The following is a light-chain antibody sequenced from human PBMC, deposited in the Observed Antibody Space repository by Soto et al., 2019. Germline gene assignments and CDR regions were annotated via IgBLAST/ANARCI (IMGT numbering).Light chain of an antibody. Sequence: QSALTQPASVSASPGQSITISCTGTSSDVGAYNYVSWYQQHPGKAPKLMIYEVSNRPSGVSNRFSGSKSGNTASLTISGLQAEDEADYYCSSYIAGSNYVFGTGTKVTVL. CDR3: SSYIAGSNYV. V-gene: IGLV2-14*01. CDR2: EVS. J-gene: IGLJ1*01. CDR1: SSDVGAYNY.